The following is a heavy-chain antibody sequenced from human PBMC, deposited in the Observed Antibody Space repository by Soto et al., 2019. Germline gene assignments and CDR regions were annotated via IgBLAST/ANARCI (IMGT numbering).Heavy chain of an antibody. D-gene: IGHD1-20*01. CDR2: IKPDGSEQ. V-gene: IGHV3-7*01. Sequence: GSLRLSCAASEFTFDKYYMTWVRQAPGKGPEWVANIKPDGSEQYYVDSVKGRFTISRDNANNSLYLQMNSLRAEDTAVYFCARGNWNYYYGFDVWGQGTTVTVSS. J-gene: IGHJ6*02. CDR1: EFTFDKYY. CDR3: ARGNWNYYYGFDV.